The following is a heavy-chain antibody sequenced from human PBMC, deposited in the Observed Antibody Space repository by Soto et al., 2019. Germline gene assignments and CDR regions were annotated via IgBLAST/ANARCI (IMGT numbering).Heavy chain of an antibody. Sequence: GASVKVSCKASEYPFIYYPIHCVRQAPGQGLEWVGWINIGNGNTESSQKFQGRVTITTDTSASTAYMELRSLTSEDTAVYYCAREPLCGGKCYDNYFDPWGQGTLVTVSS. V-gene: IGHV1-3*04. J-gene: IGHJ5*02. D-gene: IGHD2-15*01. CDR1: EYPFIYYP. CDR2: INIGNGNT. CDR3: AREPLCGGKCYDNYFDP.